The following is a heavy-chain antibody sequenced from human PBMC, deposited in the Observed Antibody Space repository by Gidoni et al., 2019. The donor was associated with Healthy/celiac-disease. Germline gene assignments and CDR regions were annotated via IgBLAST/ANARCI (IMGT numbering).Heavy chain of an antibody. CDR1: GGSFRGYY. J-gene: IGHJ6*02. Sequence: QVQLQQWGAGLLKPSETLSLTCAVYGGSFRGYYWSWIRQPPGKGLEWIGEINHSGSTNYNPSLKSRVTISVDTSKNQFSLKLSSVTAADTAVYYWARGGRYYGSGPVRKSYGMDVWGQGTTVTVSS. D-gene: IGHD3-10*01. CDR3: ARGGRYYGSGPVRKSYGMDV. CDR2: INHSGST. V-gene: IGHV4-34*01.